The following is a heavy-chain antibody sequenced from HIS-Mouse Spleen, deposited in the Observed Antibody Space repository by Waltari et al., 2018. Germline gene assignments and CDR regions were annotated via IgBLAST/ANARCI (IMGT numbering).Heavy chain of an antibody. J-gene: IGHJ4*02. D-gene: IGHD6-13*01. CDR1: GYSFTSYW. V-gene: IGHV5-51*01. CDR2: IYPGDSDT. Sequence: EVQLVQSGAEGKKPGESLKISCKVSGYSFTSYWLGWGRPVPGKGLERMGIIYPGDSDTRYSPSFQGQVTISADKSISTAYLQWSSLKASDTAMYYCARRPSSSSWYFFDYWGQGTLVTVSS. CDR3: ARRPSSSSWYFFDY.